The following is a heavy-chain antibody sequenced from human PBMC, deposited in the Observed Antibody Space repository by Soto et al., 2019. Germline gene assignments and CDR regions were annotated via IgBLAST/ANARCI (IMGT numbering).Heavy chain of an antibody. CDR2: ILPIFGTA. D-gene: IGHD3-16*01. CDR3: ARGQEDGGNSDAFDI. J-gene: IGHJ3*02. V-gene: IGHV1-69*14. CDR1: GGTFSTSS. Sequence: QVQLVQSGAEVKKPGSSVKVSCKASGGTFSTSSINWLRQAPGQRPEWMGNILPIFGTADYAQKFQDRVTITADKSTDTAYMERRSLCSEDTAGYYWARGQEDGGNSDAFDIWGQGTVVTVSS.